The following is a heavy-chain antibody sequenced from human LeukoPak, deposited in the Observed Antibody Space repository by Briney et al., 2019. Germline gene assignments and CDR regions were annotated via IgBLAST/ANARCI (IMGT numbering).Heavy chain of an antibody. J-gene: IGHJ4*02. V-gene: IGHV3-9*01. CDR2: VNWSPGSE. CDR1: GFTFDDYA. Sequence: PGRSLRLSCAASGFTFDDYAMHRVRQAPGKGLEWVSSVNWSPGSEAYADSVKGRFTISRDNAKNSLYLQMNSLRAEDTAVYYCATYPPHYCSGGSCIDYWGQGTLVTVSS. CDR3: ATYPPHYCSGGSCIDY. D-gene: IGHD2-15*01.